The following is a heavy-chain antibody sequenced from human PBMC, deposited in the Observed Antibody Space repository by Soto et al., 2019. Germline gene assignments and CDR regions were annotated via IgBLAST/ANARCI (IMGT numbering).Heavy chain of an antibody. CDR3: ARGKDYDILTGPPCFDY. CDR2: IYNSGRGST. CDR1: GSSMTTYY. V-gene: IGHV4-59*01. D-gene: IGHD3-9*01. Sequence: SKTLSLTCSVSGSSMTTYYWHWIRQAPGKGLEWIGFIYNSGRGSTGSNPSLSSRVTFSIETSKNQFSLKLSSVTAADTAVYYCARGKDYDILTGPPCFDYWGQGTLVTVSS. J-gene: IGHJ4*02.